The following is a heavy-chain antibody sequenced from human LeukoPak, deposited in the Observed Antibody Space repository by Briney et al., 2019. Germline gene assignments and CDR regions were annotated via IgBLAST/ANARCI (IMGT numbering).Heavy chain of an antibody. J-gene: IGHJ4*02. CDR1: GGSISSSSYY. Sequence: SETLSLTCTVSGGSISSSSYYWGWIRQPPGKGLEWIGSIYYSGSTYYNPSLKSRVTISVDTSKNQFSLKLSSVTAAGTAVYYCAREPAGLFDYWGQRTLVTVSS. V-gene: IGHV4-39*07. D-gene: IGHD3/OR15-3a*01. CDR2: IYYSGST. CDR3: AREPAGLFDY.